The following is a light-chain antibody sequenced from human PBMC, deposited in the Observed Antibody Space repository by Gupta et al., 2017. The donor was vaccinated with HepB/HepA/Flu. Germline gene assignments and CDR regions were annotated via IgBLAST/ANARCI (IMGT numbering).Light chain of an antibody. Sequence: DIQMTQSPSSLTASVGDRVTITCRASQDIRNHLGWYQQKPGKAPKRLIFAASSLQSGVSSRFSGSGSGTEFSLTISSLQPEDFATYYCLQYNSYPCSFGQGTKLEIK. CDR1: QDIRNH. V-gene: IGKV1-17*01. J-gene: IGKJ2*04. CDR3: LQYNSYPCS. CDR2: AAS.